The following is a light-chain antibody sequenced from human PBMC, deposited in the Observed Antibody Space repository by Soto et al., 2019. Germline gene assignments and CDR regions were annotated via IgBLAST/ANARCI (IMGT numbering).Light chain of an antibody. CDR2: LNSDGSH. CDR1: SGHSSYA. V-gene: IGLV4-69*01. CDR3: QTWGTGIHV. Sequence: VVTQSPSASASLGASVKLTCTLSSGHSSYAIAWHQQQPEKGPRYLMKLNSDGSHSKGDGIPDRFSGSSSGAERYLTISSLQSEDEADYYCQTWGTGIHVFGTGTKLTVL. J-gene: IGLJ1*01.